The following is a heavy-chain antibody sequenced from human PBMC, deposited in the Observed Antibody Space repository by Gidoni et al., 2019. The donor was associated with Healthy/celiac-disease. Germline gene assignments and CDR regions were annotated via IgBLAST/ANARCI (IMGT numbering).Heavy chain of an antibody. CDR2: ISGSGGST. CDR3: AKPPEAEWLVNYNWFDP. Sequence: EVQLVESGGGLVQPGGSLRLSCAASGFTFSSYAMSWVRQAPGKGLEWVSAISGSGGSTYYADSVKGRFTISRDNSKNTLYLQMNSLRAEDTAVYYCAKPPEAEWLVNYNWFDPWGQGTLVTVSS. V-gene: IGHV3-23*04. CDR1: GFTFSSYA. D-gene: IGHD6-19*01. J-gene: IGHJ5*02.